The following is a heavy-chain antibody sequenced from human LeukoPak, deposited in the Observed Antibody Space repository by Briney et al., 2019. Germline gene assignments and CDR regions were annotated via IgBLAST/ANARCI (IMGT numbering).Heavy chain of an antibody. Sequence: PGGSLRLSCAASGFTFSTSWMTWVRQAPGKGLEWVANIKQDGSEKYYVDSVKGRFAVSRDNAKNSLYLQMNSLRAEDTAVYYCAREGYWGQGTLVTVSS. V-gene: IGHV3-7*01. CDR2: IKQDGSEK. CDR3: AREGY. J-gene: IGHJ4*02. CDR1: GFTFSTSW.